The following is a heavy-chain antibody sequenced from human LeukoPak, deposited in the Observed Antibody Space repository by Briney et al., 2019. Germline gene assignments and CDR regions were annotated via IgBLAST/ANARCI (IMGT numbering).Heavy chain of an antibody. Sequence: GGSLRLSCAASGFTFSSYGMHWVRQAPGKGLEWLSFISNDGRTIYYADSVKGRFTISRDNAKKFLYLDMNNLRADDTAMYYCARDDRYRSGSNWFDPWGQGTLVTVSS. J-gene: IGHJ5*02. D-gene: IGHD6-25*01. CDR1: GFTFSSYG. CDR2: ISNDGRTI. V-gene: IGHV3-48*04. CDR3: ARDDRYRSGSNWFDP.